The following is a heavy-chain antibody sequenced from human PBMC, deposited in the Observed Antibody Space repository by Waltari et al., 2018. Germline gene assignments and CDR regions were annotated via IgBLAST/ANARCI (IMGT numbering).Heavy chain of an antibody. CDR2: IYHAGDT. D-gene: IGHD2-2*03. V-gene: IGHV4-38-2*01. J-gene: IGHJ4*02. CDR3: SRQVLGYCTSAACRRLES. CDR1: GYSINSGYY. Sequence: QVQLQESGPGLVKPSETLSLTCDVSGYSINSGYYWGWIRQSPGKGLEWIATIYHAGDTFYNPSLKSRVTISMDTSKNQFSLKLNSVTAADTAVYFCSRQVLGYCTSAACRRLESWGQGILVTVSS.